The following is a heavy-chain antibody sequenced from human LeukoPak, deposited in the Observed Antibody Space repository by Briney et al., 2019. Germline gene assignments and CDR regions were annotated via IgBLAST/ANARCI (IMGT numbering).Heavy chain of an antibody. CDR3: ASFGVTTYYYYYMDV. CDR2: IYYSGST. CDR1: GGSISSSSYY. V-gene: IGHV4-39*01. J-gene: IGHJ6*03. D-gene: IGHD4-17*01. Sequence: SETLSLTCTVSGGSISSSSYYWGWIRQPPGKGLEWIGSIYYSGSTYYNPSLKSRVTISITTSNNQFSLNLSSVTAADTAVYYCASFGVTTYYYYYMDVWGKGTTVTISS.